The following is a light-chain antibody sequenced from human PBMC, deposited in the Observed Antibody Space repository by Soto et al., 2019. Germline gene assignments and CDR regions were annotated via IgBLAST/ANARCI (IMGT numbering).Light chain of an antibody. V-gene: IGKV4-1*01. J-gene: IGKJ1*01. CDR2: WAS. Sequence: DIVMTQSPDSLAVSLGERATINCRSSQSVLYSSSNKNYLAWYQQKPGQPPKLLIYWASTRESGVPDRFSSSGSGTDFTLTISSLQAEDVAVYYCQQYCSSPWTFGQGTKVEIK. CDR1: QSVLYSSSNKNY. CDR3: QQYCSSPWT.